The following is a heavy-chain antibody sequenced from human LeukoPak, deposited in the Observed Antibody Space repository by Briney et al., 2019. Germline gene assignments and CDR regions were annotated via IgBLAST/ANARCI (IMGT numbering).Heavy chain of an antibody. V-gene: IGHV3-74*01. J-gene: IGHJ4*02. CDR1: GFTFSSYW. CDR3: ARDPETYYYDSSGDYFDY. D-gene: IGHD3-22*01. CDR2: INSDGSST. Sequence: GGSLRLSCAASGFTFSSYWMHWVRQAPGKGLVWVSRINSDGSSTSYADSVKGRFTTSRDNAKNTLYLQMNSLRAEDTAVYYCARDPETYYYDSSGDYFDYWGQGTLVTVSS.